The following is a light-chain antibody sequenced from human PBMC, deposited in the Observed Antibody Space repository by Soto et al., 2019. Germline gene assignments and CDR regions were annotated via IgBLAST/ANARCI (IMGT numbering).Light chain of an antibody. CDR1: QSVSSSY. CDR2: GAS. CDR3: QQYNKWPPGT. Sequence: EIVLTQSPGTLSLSPGERATLSCRASQSVSSSYLAWYQQKPGQAPRLPIYGASTRATGVPARFSGSGSGTDFTLTISSLQSEDFAVYYCQQYNKWPPGTCGQGTKVE. V-gene: IGKV3-15*01. J-gene: IGKJ1*01.